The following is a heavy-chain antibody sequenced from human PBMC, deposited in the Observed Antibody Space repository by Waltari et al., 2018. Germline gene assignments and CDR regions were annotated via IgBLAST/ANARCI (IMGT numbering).Heavy chain of an antibody. V-gene: IGHV7-4-1*02. J-gene: IGHJ3*02. D-gene: IGHD6-13*01. Sequence: QVQLVQSGSELKEPGASVKVSCKASGYSFTSNPLNGVRQAPGQGLEWMGWLNTNTGNPMYAQGFTGRFVFSLDTSVSTAYLQISGLKTEDTAVYYCARDPPRSHGAFDIWGQGTTVTVSS. CDR2: LNTNTGNP. CDR3: ARDPPRSHGAFDI. CDR1: GYSFTSNP.